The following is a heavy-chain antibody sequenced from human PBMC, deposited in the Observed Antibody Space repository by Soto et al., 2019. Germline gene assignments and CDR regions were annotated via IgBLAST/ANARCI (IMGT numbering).Heavy chain of an antibody. CDR2: TYPGDSDT. Sequence: GKSLKISCKASGYSFRNFWIGWVRQMPGKGLEWMGITYPGDSDTRYSPSFQGQVTISADKSISTAYLQWSSLKASDTAIYYCARQYGVNLDYWGQGTSVTVSS. CDR1: GYSFRNFW. D-gene: IGHD2-2*01. J-gene: IGHJ4*02. CDR3: ARQYGVNLDY. V-gene: IGHV5-51*03.